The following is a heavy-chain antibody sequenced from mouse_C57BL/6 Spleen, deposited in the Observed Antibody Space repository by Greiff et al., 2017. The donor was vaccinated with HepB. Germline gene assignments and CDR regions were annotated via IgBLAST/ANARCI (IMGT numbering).Heavy chain of an antibody. J-gene: IGHJ2*01. CDR1: GYTFTSYW. CDR2: IHPNSGST. CDR3: ASPYGNFYFYY. Sequence: QVQLQQPGAELVKPGASVKLSCKASGYTFTSYWMHWVKQRPGQGLEWIGMIHPNSGSTNYNEKFKSKATLTVDKSSSTAYMQLSSLTSEDSAVYYCASPYGNFYFYYWGQGTTLTVSS. V-gene: IGHV1-64*01. D-gene: IGHD2-1*01.